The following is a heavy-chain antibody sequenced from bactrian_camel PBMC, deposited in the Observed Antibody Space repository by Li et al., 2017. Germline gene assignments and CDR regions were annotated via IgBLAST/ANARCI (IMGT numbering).Heavy chain of an antibody. CDR3: AAGWSYGVGTLLRRHYDY. CDR2: IVTLGGTT. J-gene: IGHJ4*01. V-gene: IGHV3S1*01. CDR1: GSIDGTNC. D-gene: IGHD5*01. Sequence: QLVESGGGSVQAGGSLTLSCEHSGSIDGTNCIGWFRQYPGKEREGVAAIVTLGGTTYYDDSVTGRFTISQDNAKKTTYLQMDHLRTDDTAIYYCAAGWSYGVGTLLRRHYDYWGQGTQVTVS.